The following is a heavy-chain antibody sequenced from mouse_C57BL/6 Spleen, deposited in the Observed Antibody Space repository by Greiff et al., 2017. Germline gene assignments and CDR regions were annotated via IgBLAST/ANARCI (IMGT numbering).Heavy chain of an antibody. D-gene: IGHD1-1*01. CDR1: GFTFSSYA. CDR3: ARDYYGSSYDYAMDY. Sequence: VQLQQSGGGLVKPGGSLKLSCAASGFTFSSYAMSWVRQTPEKRLEWVATISDGGSYTYYPDNVKGRFTISRDNAKNNLYLQMSHLKSEDTAMYYCARDYYGSSYDYAMDYWGQGTSVTVSS. CDR2: ISDGGSYT. J-gene: IGHJ4*01. V-gene: IGHV5-4*01.